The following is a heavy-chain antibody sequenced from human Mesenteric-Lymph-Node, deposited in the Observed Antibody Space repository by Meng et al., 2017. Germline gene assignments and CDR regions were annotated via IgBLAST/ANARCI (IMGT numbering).Heavy chain of an antibody. CDR3: AREWGYSYGSRDLGY. CDR2: ISYDGSNK. J-gene: IGHJ4*02. Sequence: GESLKISCAASGFTFSSYAMHWVRQAPGKGLEWVAVISYDGSNKYYADSVKGRFTISGDNAKNSLYLQMNSLRAEDTAVYYCAREWGYSYGSRDLGYWGQGTLVTVSS. D-gene: IGHD5-18*01. CDR1: GFTFSSYA. V-gene: IGHV3-30*04.